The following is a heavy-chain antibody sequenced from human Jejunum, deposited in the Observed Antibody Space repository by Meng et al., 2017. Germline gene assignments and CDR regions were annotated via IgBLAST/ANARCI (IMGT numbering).Heavy chain of an antibody. V-gene: IGHV4-4*07. CDR2: IYTSGST. D-gene: IGHD3-10*01. CDR1: GGSISSYY. CDR3: ARDFPGAAVGLGD. J-gene: IGHJ4*02. Sequence: SETLSLTCSVSGGSISSYYWSWIRQPAGKGLEWIGRIYTSGSTKYNPSLKSRVTMSVDTSKNQFSLKLSSVTAADTAVYYFARDFPGAAVGLGDWGQGTLVTVSS.